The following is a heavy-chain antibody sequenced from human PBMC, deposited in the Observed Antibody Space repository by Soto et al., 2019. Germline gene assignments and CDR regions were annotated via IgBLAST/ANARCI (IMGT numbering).Heavy chain of an antibody. D-gene: IGHD5-18*01. CDR3: ARRVQPNSAVVQGNWLDP. Sequence: QVKLQEAGPRLVKPSETLSLTCSVSGGSISSHSWNWIRQPPGRGLEWIGHVYSSGSTNYNPSLESRVTISVDTSKNQFSLKLTSLTAADTAVYYCARRVQPNSAVVQGNWLDPWGQGTLVTVSS. J-gene: IGHJ5*02. V-gene: IGHV4-59*08. CDR1: GGSISSHS. CDR2: VYSSGST.